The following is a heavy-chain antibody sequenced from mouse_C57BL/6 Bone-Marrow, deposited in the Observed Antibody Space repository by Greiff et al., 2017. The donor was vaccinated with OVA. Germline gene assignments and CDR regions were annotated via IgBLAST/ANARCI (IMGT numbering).Heavy chain of an antibody. CDR2: ISDGGSYT. Sequence: EVKLVESGGGLVKPGGSLKLSCAASGFTFSSYAMSWVRQTPEKRLEWVATISDGGSYTYYPDNVKGRFTISRDNAKNNLYLQMSHPKSEDTAMYYCARGSHYYGSSYWGQGTTLTVSS. J-gene: IGHJ2*01. CDR1: GFTFSSYA. D-gene: IGHD1-1*01. V-gene: IGHV5-4*03. CDR3: ARGSHYYGSSY.